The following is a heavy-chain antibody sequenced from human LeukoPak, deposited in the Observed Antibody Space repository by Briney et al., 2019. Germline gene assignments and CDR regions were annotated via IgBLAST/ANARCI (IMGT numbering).Heavy chain of an antibody. CDR3: ARGANWGSPDY. D-gene: IGHD7-27*01. CDR1: GGSISCDY. J-gene: IGHJ4*02. V-gene: IGHV4-59*01. Sequence: SETLSLTCTVSGGSISCDYWSWIRQSPGKGLEWIGYIYYSGTTSYNPSLKSRVTISLDTSKNQFSLKLSSVTAADTAVYYCARGANWGSPDYWGQGTLVTVSS. CDR2: IYYSGTT.